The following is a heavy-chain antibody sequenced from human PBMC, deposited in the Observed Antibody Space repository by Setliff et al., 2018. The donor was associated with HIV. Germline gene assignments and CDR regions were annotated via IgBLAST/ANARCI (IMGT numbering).Heavy chain of an antibody. CDR2: FDPEDGNT. V-gene: IGHV1-24*01. D-gene: IGHD6-19*01. CDR1: GYTLTELS. J-gene: IGHJ3*02. CDR3: ATVSHTNVAAHDAFDI. Sequence: ASVKVSCKVSGYTLTELSRHWVRQAPGRGLEWMGGFDPEDGNTIYAQKFQGRVTMTADTSTDTAYMELSSLRSEDTAVYYCATVSHTNVAAHDAFDIWGQGTMVTVSS.